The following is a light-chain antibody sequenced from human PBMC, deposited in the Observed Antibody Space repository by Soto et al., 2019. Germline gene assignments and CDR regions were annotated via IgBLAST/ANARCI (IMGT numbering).Light chain of an antibody. CDR1: QSVSSY. CDR2: DAS. V-gene: IGKV3-11*01. CDR3: QQHSNWPPIT. J-gene: IGKJ5*01. Sequence: EIVLTQSPATLSLSPGERATLSCRASQSVSSYLAWYQQKPGQAPRLLIYDASNRATGIPARFSGSGSWTDFTLPISSLEPEDFAVYYCQQHSNWPPITFGQGTRLEIK.